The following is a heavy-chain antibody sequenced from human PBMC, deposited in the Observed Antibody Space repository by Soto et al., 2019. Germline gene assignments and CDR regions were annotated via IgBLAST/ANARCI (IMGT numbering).Heavy chain of an antibody. Sequence: GGSLRLSCAASGFTFDDYTMHWVRQAPGKGLEWVSLISWNSGSIGYADSVKGRFTISRDNAKNSLYLQMNSLRAEDTALYYCAKDIGSSTSCPDAFDIWGQGTMVTVSS. CDR2: ISWNSGSI. CDR3: AKDIGSSTSCPDAFDI. D-gene: IGHD2-2*01. CDR1: GFTFDDYT. J-gene: IGHJ3*02. V-gene: IGHV3-9*01.